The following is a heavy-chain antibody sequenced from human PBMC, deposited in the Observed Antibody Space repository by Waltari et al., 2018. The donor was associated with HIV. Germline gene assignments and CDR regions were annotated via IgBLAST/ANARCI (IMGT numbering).Heavy chain of an antibody. V-gene: IGHV1-69*04. CDR3: ARGAAAGNHFYYGMDV. D-gene: IGHD6-13*01. J-gene: IGHJ6*02. Sequence: QVQLVQSGAEVKKPGSSVKVSCKASGGTFTSYGISWVRQAPGQGLEWMGRIFPILGITNYAQKFQGRVTITADKSTSTAYMELRSLRSEDTAVYYCARGAAAGNHFYYGMDVWGQGTTVTVSS. CDR2: IFPILGIT. CDR1: GGTFTSYG.